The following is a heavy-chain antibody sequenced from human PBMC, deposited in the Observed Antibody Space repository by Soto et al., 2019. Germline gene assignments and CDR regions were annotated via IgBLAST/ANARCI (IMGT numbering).Heavy chain of an antibody. D-gene: IGHD3-9*01. CDR1: GGSVSSGSYY. CDR3: ARDLYYDILSGHRRNWFDP. V-gene: IGHV4-61*01. Sequence: SETLSLTCTVSGGSVSSGSYYWSWIRQPPGKGLEWIGYIFYSGSTNYNPYLKSRVTISVNTSNNQFSLKLSFVTAADTAVYYCARDLYYDILSGHRRNWFDPWGQGTLVTVSS. CDR2: IFYSGST. J-gene: IGHJ5*02.